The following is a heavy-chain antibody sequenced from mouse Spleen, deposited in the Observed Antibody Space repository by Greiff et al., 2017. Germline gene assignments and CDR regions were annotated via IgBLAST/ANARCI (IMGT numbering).Heavy chain of an antibody. CDR3: ATYDGYSVDY. D-gene: IGHD2-3*01. Sequence: VKLMESGAELARPGASVKMSCKASGYTFTSYTMHWVKQRPGQGLEWIGYINPSSGYTKYNQKFKDKATLTADKSSSTAYMQLSSLTSEDSAVYYCATYDGYSVDYWGQGTTLTVSS. CDR2: INPSSGYT. V-gene: IGHV1-4*01. CDR1: GYTFTSYT. J-gene: IGHJ2*01.